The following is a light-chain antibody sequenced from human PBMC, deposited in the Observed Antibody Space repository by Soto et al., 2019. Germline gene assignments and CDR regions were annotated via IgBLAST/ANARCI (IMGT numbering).Light chain of an antibody. CDR2: EAS. V-gene: IGKV3-20*01. J-gene: IGKJ1*01. CDR3: QQYRT. Sequence: EDVLAQSPGTLSLSPAARATLSCRASQSVSISSLAWYQQNPGQAPRLLIYEASSRATGIPDRFSGRGSETDFTLTTSRREPEDFAVYYCQQYRTIGQGTKVDIK. CDR1: QSVSISS.